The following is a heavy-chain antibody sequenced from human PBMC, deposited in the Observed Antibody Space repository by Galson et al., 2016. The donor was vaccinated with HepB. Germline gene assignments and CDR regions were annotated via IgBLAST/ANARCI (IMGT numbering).Heavy chain of an antibody. CDR1: GYTFTGYA. D-gene: IGHD2-21*01. V-gene: IGHV1-3*01. CDR2: IDVGNGDT. Sequence: SVKVSCKASGYTFTGYAIHWVRQAPGQRLEWMAWIDVGNGDTASSQKFQGRFTISRDTSASTAYLELSSLTSEDTAIYYCARRGESYCFDFWGQGAVVTVSS. CDR3: ARRGESYCFDF. J-gene: IGHJ4*02.